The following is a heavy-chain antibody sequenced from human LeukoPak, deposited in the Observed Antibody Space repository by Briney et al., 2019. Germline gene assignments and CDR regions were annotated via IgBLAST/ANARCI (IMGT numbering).Heavy chain of an antibody. J-gene: IGHJ5*02. D-gene: IGHD3-22*01. CDR3: ARFCNYYDSSGYYYGFDP. V-gene: IGHV4-59*01. Sequence: PSETLSLTCTVSGGSISSYYWSWIRQPPGKGLEWIGYIYYSGSTNYNPSLKSRVTISVDTSKNQFSLKLRFVTAADTAVYYCARFCNYYDSSGYYYGFDPWGQGTLVIVSS. CDR1: GGSISSYY. CDR2: IYYSGST.